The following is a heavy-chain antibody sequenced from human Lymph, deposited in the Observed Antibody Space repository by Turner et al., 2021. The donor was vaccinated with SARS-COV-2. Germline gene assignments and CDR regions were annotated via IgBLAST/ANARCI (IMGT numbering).Heavy chain of an antibody. CDR1: GYTFTGSY. CDR2: INPNSGGT. J-gene: IGHJ6*02. D-gene: IGHD3-3*01. V-gene: IGHV1-2*02. CDR3: ARDVERYNDFWSGYSGGYGMDV. Sequence: QVQLVQSVAEVKKPGASVKVSCKASGYTFTGSYMHWVRQAPGQGLEWMGWINPNSGGTNYAQKFQGRVTMTRDTSISAAYMELSRLRSDDTAVYYCARDVERYNDFWSGYSGGYGMDVWGQGTTVTVSS.